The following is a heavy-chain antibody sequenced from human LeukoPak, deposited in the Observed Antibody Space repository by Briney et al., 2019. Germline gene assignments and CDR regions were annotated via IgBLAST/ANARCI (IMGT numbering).Heavy chain of an antibody. D-gene: IGHD6-19*01. V-gene: IGHV1-46*01. Sequence: ASVKVSCKASGYTFTSYYMHWVRQAPGQGLEWMGIINPSGGSTSYAQKFQGRVTMTRDTSTSTVYMELSSLRSEDTAVYYCARARPLGQWLANWFDPWGQGTLVTVSS. CDR2: INPSGGST. CDR3: ARARPLGQWLANWFDP. J-gene: IGHJ5*02. CDR1: GYTFTSYY.